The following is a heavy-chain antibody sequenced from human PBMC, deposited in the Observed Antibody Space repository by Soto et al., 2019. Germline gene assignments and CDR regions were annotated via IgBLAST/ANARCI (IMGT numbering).Heavy chain of an antibody. V-gene: IGHV1-69*12. CDR3: ASESGGERVVVAATLSWFDP. CDR1: GGTFSSYA. J-gene: IGHJ5*02. Sequence: QVQLVQSGAEVKKPGSSVKVSCKASGGTFSSYAISWVRQAPGQGLEWMGGIIPIFGTANYAQKFQGRVTITADESTSTAYMELSSLRSEDTAVYYCASESGGERVVVAATLSWFDPWGQGTLVTVSS. D-gene: IGHD2-15*01. CDR2: IIPIFGTA.